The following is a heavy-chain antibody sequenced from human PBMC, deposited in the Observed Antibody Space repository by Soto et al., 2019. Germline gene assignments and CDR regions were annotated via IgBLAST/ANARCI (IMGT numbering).Heavy chain of an antibody. J-gene: IGHJ4*02. CDR1: GYTFTSYG. CDR3: ARYYSGSARYYLDFDY. D-gene: IGHD3-10*01. CDR2: ISAYNGNT. Sequence: GASVKVSCKASGYTFTSYGISWVRQAPGQGLEWMGWISAYNGNTNYAQKLQGRVTMTTDTSTSTAYMELRSLTSDDTAVYYCARYYSGSARYYLDFDYWGQGTLVTVSS. V-gene: IGHV1-18*01.